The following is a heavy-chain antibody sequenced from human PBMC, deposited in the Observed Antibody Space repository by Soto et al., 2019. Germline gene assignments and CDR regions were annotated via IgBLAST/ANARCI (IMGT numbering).Heavy chain of an antibody. CDR2: ISNTGNT. CDR1: GGSISSYY. D-gene: IGHD4-17*01. Sequence: PSETLSLTCTVSGGSISSYYWSWIRQPPGKGLEWIGYISNTGNTMYNSSLESRVTISVDTSKNHFSLTLTSVTAADTAVYYCARLYTTVTFDSWGQGTLVTVSS. CDR3: ARLYTTVTFDS. V-gene: IGHV4-59*08. J-gene: IGHJ4*02.